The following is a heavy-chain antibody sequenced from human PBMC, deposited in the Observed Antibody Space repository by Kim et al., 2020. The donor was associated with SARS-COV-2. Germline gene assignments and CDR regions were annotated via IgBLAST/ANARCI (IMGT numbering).Heavy chain of an antibody. CDR3: ARARHASLWFGELSDD. V-gene: IGHV3-11*06. Sequence: SVKGRVTITRDNAKNSLYLQMNSLRAEATAVYYCARARHASLWFGELSDDWGHGTLVTVS. D-gene: IGHD3-10*01. J-gene: IGHJ4*01.